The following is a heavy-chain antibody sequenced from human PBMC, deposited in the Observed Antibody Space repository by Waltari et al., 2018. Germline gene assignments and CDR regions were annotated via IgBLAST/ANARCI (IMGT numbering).Heavy chain of an antibody. CDR3: ARDRGNYDSSGPSGFDY. V-gene: IGHV4-4*07. CDR2: IYTSRST. Sequence: QVQLQESGPGLVKPSETLSLTCTVSGGSISSYYWSWIRQPAGKGLEWIGRIYTSRSTNYNPSLKCRVTMSVDTSKNQFSLKLSAVTAADTAVYYCARDRGNYDSSGPSGFDYWGQGTLVTVSS. CDR1: GGSISSYY. J-gene: IGHJ4*02. D-gene: IGHD3-22*01.